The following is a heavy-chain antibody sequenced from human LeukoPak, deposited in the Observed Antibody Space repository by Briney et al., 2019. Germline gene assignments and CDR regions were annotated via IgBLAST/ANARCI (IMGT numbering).Heavy chain of an antibody. CDR1: GFTFDDYA. V-gene: IGHV3-23*01. D-gene: IGHD2-21*01. Sequence: GGSLRLSCAASGFTFDDYAMHWVRQAPGKGLEWVSAISGIGGSTYYADSVKGRFTISRDNSKNTLYLQMNSLRAEDTAVYYCAKDKGGNHGDYYYYMDVWGKGTTVTISS. CDR2: ISGIGGST. CDR3: AKDKGGNHGDYYYYMDV. J-gene: IGHJ6*03.